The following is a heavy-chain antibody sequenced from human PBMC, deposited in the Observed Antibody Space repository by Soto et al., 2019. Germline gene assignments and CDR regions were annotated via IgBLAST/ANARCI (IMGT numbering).Heavy chain of an antibody. CDR2: IYYSGST. Sequence: SETLSLTCTVSGGSISSYYWSWIRQPPGKGLEWIGYIYYSGSTNYNPSLKSRVTISVDTSKNQFSLKLSSVTAADTAVYYCAGEPVVTGNYYYYYGMDVWGQGTTVTVSS. J-gene: IGHJ6*02. CDR3: AGEPVVTGNYYYYYGMDV. D-gene: IGHD2-21*02. CDR1: GGSISSYY. V-gene: IGHV4-59*01.